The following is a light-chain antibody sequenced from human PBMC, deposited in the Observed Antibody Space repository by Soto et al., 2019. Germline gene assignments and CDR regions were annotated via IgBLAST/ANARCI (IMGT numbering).Light chain of an antibody. CDR2: SAS. J-gene: IGKJ4*01. Sequence: EILMTQSPATLALTPGQRSTLSCRASQSVSSKLAWYQQRPGQAPRLLIYSASTRATGIPARFSGSGSGTDFTLTISSLQPEDVAIYYCQKFTSAPFTFGGGTKVDIK. CDR3: QKFTSAPFT. V-gene: IGKV3-15*01. CDR1: QSVSSK.